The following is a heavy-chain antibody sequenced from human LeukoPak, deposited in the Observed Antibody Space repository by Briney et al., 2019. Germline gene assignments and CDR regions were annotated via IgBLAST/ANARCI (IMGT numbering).Heavy chain of an antibody. CDR2: ISGSGGST. Sequence: GGSLRLSCAASGFTFSSYAMSWVRQAPGKGLEWVSAISGSGGSTYYADSVKGRFTISRDNSKNTLYLQMNSLRAEDTAVYYCAKALDYGGSSESDYWGQGTLVTVSS. V-gene: IGHV3-23*01. J-gene: IGHJ4*02. CDR1: GFTFSSYA. CDR3: AKALDYGGSSESDY. D-gene: IGHD4-23*01.